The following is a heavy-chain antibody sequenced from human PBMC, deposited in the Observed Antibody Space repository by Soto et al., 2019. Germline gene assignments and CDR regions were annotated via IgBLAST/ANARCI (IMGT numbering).Heavy chain of an antibody. J-gene: IGHJ3*02. V-gene: IGHV1-2*04. D-gene: IGHD7-27*01. CDR1: GYTFTGYY. CDR2: INPNSGGT. Sequence: ASVKVSCKASGYTFTGYYMHWVRQAPGQGLEWMGWINPNSGGTNYAQKFQGWVTMTRDTSISTAYMELSRLRSDDTAVDYCGGGGDMSGERVDAFDIWGQGTMVTVSS. CDR3: GGGGDMSGERVDAFDI.